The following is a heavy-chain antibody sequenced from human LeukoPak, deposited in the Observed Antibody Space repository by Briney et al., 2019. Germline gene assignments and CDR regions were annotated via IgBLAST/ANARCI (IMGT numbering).Heavy chain of an antibody. CDR3: AHLYFYNSGGYSRAFDY. Sequence: SGPTLVKPTQTLTLTCTFSGFSITTNGVGVGWVRQPPGKALEGLALIYWDDEKRYSPSLRTRLTITKDTSKSQVVLTLTNMDPVDTATYYCAHLYFYNSGGYSRAFDYWGQGTLVTVSS. D-gene: IGHD3-22*01. CDR1: GFSITTNGVG. J-gene: IGHJ4*02. CDR2: IYWDDEK. V-gene: IGHV2-5*02.